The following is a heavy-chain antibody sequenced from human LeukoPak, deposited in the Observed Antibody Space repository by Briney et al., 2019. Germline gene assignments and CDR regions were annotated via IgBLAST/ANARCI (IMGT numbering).Heavy chain of an antibody. CDR1: GGSMSRESFY. J-gene: IGHJ4*02. Sequence: SQTLSLTCTVSGGSMSRESFYWSWIRQPAGKGLEWIGRIYTPGGTEYNPSLKSRVTISIDTSKNQFSLRLTSVTAADTAVYYCARDSVSVAAAGYYWGQGTLVTVFS. D-gene: IGHD6-13*01. V-gene: IGHV4-61*02. CDR2: IYTPGGT. CDR3: ARDSVSVAAAGYY.